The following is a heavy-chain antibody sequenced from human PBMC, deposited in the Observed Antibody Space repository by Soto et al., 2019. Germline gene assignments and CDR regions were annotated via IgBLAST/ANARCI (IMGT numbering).Heavy chain of an antibody. D-gene: IGHD2-2*01. CDR2: IIPMFGTP. Sequence: QVQLVQSGAEVKKPGSSVKVSCKASGGTFSSYAISWVRQAPGQGLEWMGGIIPMFGTPNYAQQFQGRVTFTADESTSTAYMELSSLRSEDTAIYYCASPYCSSSCCYQSILDYYSYGVDVWGQGTTVTVSS. CDR3: ASPYCSSSCCYQSILDYYSYGVDV. J-gene: IGHJ6*02. V-gene: IGHV1-69*01. CDR1: GGTFSSYA.